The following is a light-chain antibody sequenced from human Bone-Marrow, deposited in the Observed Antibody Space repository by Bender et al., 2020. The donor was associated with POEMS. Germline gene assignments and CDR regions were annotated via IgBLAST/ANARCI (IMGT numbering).Light chain of an antibody. CDR1: SSDVGGYNY. J-gene: IGLJ3*02. CDR2: SNT. CDR3: AAWEDSLNGWV. Sequence: QSVLTQPASVSGSPGQSITISCTGSSSDVGGYNYVSWYQQYPGKAPKLLIYSNTNRPSGVSDRFSGSKSGTSASLAISGLQSEDEADYYCAAWEDSLNGWVFGGGTKLTVL. V-gene: IGLV2-14*03.